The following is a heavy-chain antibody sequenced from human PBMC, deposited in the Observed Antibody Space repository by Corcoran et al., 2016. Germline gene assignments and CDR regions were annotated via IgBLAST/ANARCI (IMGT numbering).Heavy chain of an antibody. CDR1: GFTFSSYW. J-gene: IGHJ4*02. CDR2: IKQDGSEK. CDR3: ARDQGGYYYDSSGYTPYYFDY. Sequence: EVQLVESGGGLVQPGGSLRLSCAASGFTFSSYWMSWVRQAPGKGLEWVANIKQDGSEKYYVDAVKGRFTISRDNAKNSLYLQMNSLSAEDTAVYYWARDQGGYYYDSSGYTPYYFDYWGQGTLVTVSS. D-gene: IGHD3-22*01. V-gene: IGHV3-7*03.